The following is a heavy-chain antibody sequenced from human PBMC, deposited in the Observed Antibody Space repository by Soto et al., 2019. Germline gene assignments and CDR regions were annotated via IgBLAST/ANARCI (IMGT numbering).Heavy chain of an antibody. J-gene: IGHJ6*02. CDR3: ARYASFSATSYWYYGMDV. CDR1: GFTFSSYA. D-gene: IGHD1-26*01. V-gene: IGHV3-23*01. CDR2: ISGSGGST. Sequence: SGGSLRLSCAASGFTFSSYAMSWVRQAPGKGLEWVSAISGSGGSTYYADSVKGRFTISRDNSKNTLYLQMNSLRAEDTAVYYCARYASFSATSYWYYGMDVWGQGTTVTVSS.